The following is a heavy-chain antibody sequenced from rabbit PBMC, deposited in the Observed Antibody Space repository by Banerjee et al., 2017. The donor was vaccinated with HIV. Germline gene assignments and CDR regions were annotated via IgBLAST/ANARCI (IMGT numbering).Heavy chain of an antibody. CDR2: IYAGNTANT. CDR3: ARDISDSGNNYGMDL. Sequence: QEQLKETGGGLVQPGGSLTLSCKASGFDFSSYYMSWVRQAPGKGLEWIACIYAGNTANTYYASWAKGRFTISKTSSTTVTLQMTSLTAADTATYFCARDISDSGNNYGMDLWGQGTLVTVS. V-gene: IGHV1S45*01. J-gene: IGHJ6*01. CDR1: GFDFSSYYM. D-gene: IGHD4-1*01.